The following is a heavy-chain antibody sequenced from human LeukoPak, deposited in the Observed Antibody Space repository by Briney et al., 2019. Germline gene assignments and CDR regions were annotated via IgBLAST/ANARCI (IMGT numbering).Heavy chain of an antibody. CDR3: ARMGGYSGYATH. D-gene: IGHD5-12*01. Sequence: PSETLSLTCAVSGGSISTYYWSWIRQPPGKGLEWIGYIHYSGTTNYNPSLKNRVTISLDTSKNQFSLNLSSVTAADTAVYYCARMGGYSGYATHWGQGTLVTVSS. V-gene: IGHV4-59*08. CDR1: GGSISTYY. CDR2: IHYSGTT. J-gene: IGHJ4*02.